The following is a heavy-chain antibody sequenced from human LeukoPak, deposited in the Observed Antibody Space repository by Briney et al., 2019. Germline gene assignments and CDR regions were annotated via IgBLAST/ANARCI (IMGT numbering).Heavy chain of an antibody. D-gene: IGHD1-7*01. V-gene: IGHV3-9*03. J-gene: IGHJ4*02. CDR2: ISWNSGSI. CDR1: GFTFDDYA. CDR3: AKDIGPTGTTMGFDY. Sequence: GGSLRLSCAASGFTFDDYAMHWVRQAPGKGLEWVSGISWNSGSIGYADSVKGRFTISRDNAKNSLYLQMNSLRAEDMALYYCAKDIGPTGTTMGFDYWGQGTLVTVPP.